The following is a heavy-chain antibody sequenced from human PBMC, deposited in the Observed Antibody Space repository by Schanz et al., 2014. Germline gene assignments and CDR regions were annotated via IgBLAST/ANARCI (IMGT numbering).Heavy chain of an antibody. J-gene: IGHJ4*02. CDR1: GFVFRTFA. V-gene: IGHV3-30*04. Sequence: VQLLESGGTVVQPGGSLRVSCAASGFVFRTFAMYWVRQAPGKGPEWVSIVSHDGFTKHYADSVRGRFTISRDNSQNTLYLQMNTLRTEDTAVYYCARDGDFDYWGQGTLVTVSS. CDR2: VSHDGFTK. CDR3: ARDGDFDY.